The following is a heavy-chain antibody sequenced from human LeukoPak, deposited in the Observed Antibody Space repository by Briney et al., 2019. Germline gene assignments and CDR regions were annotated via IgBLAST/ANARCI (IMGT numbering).Heavy chain of an antibody. CDR3: ARGPQRYYDILTGYHP. CDR2: IYYGGST. D-gene: IGHD3-9*01. CDR1: GGSLSGYY. J-gene: IGHJ5*02. V-gene: IGHV4-34*01. Sequence: SETLSLTCAVYGGSLSGYYWGWVRQPPGKGLEWIGSIYYGGSTYYNPSLKSRVTISVDTSKKQFSLKLSSVTAADTAVYYCARGPQRYYDILTGYHPWGQGTLVTVSS.